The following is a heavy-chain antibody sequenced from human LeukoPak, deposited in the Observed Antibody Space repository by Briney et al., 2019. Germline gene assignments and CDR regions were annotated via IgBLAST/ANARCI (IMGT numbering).Heavy chain of an antibody. CDR3: AKENRGPFDY. V-gene: IGHV4-59*01. Sequence: PSETLSLTCTVSGGSISSYYWSWIRQPPGKGLEWIGYIYYSGSTNYNPSLKSRVTISVDTSKNQFSLKLSSVTAADTAVYYCAKENRGPFDYWGQGTLVTVSS. CDR1: GGSISSYY. CDR2: IYYSGST. J-gene: IGHJ4*02. D-gene: IGHD3-16*02.